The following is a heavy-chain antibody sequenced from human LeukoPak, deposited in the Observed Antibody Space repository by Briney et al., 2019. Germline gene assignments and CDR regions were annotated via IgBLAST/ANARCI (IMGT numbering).Heavy chain of an antibody. CDR3: ARDYYDSSGYYLSFDY. J-gene: IGHJ4*02. Sequence: GASVKVSCKASGGTFSSYTISWVRQAPGQGLEWMGRIIPILGIANYAQKFQGRVTITADKSTSTAYMELSSLRSEDTAVYYCARDYYDSSGYYLSFDYWGQGTLVTVSS. CDR1: GGTFSSYT. V-gene: IGHV1-69*04. D-gene: IGHD3-22*01. CDR2: IIPILGIA.